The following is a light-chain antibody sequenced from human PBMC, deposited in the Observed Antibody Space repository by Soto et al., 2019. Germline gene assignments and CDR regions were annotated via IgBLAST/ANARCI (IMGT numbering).Light chain of an antibody. CDR1: QSVRNN. CDR2: GAS. J-gene: IGKJ5*01. Sequence: EIVITQSPATLSVSPGERATLSCRASQSVRNNLAWYQQKPGQAPRLLIYGASTRATGIPARLSGSGSGTEFTLTISSLQSEDFAIYYCQQYNNWPSITFGQGTRLEIK. V-gene: IGKV3-15*01. CDR3: QQYNNWPSIT.